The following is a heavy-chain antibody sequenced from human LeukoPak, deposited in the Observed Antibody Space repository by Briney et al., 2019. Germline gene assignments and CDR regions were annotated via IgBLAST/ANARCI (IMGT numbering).Heavy chain of an antibody. J-gene: IGHJ4*02. V-gene: IGHV3-9*01. Sequence: GGSLRLSCAASGFTFNDYAMHWVRQAPGKGLEWVSGISWNSGSIGYADSVKGRFTISRDNAKNSLYLQMNSLRAEDTAVYYCARDSGVGATDYWGQGTLVTVSS. CDR3: ARDSGVGATDY. CDR2: ISWNSGSI. CDR1: GFTFNDYA. D-gene: IGHD1-26*01.